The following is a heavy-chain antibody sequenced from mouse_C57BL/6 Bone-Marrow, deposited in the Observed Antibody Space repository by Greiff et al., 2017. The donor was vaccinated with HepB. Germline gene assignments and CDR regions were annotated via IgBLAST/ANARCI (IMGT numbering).Heavy chain of an antibody. D-gene: IGHD1-1*01. CDR1: GYAFSSSW. V-gene: IGHV1-82*01. CDR3: ARGDYYGSSSLAWFAY. CDR2: IYPGDGDT. Sequence: VKLQQSGPELVKPGASVKISCKASGYAFSSSWMNWVKQRPGKGLEWIGRIYPGDGDTNYNGKFKGKATLTADKSSSTAYMQLSSLTSEDSAVYFCARGDYYGSSSLAWFAYWGQGTLVTVSA. J-gene: IGHJ3*01.